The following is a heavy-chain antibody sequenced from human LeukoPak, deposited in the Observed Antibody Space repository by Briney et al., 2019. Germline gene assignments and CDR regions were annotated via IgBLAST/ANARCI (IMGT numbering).Heavy chain of an antibody. Sequence: GGSLRLSCAASGFTFSSYAMSWVRQAPGKGLEWVSAISGSGGSTYYADSVKGRFTISRDHSKNTLYLQMNSLRAEDTAVYYCAKSRSSFYGDYPDAFDIWGQGTMVTVSS. CDR3: AKSRSSFYGDYPDAFDI. CDR2: ISGSGGST. CDR1: GFTFSSYA. D-gene: IGHD4-17*01. V-gene: IGHV3-23*01. J-gene: IGHJ3*02.